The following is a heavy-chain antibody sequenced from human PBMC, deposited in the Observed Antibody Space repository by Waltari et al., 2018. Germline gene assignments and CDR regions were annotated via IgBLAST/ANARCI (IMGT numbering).Heavy chain of an antibody. Sequence: QVHLVESGGGVVQPGRSLRLSCAASGFTFSSFAMHWVRQAPGKGSRGGRVMEYDGSEKAYADSGKGRFTSSRDNSKNTLYLQMDSLTTEDTAVYFCARDPSAAAGGRAAAGRFDYWGQGTLVTVSS. V-gene: IGHV3-30*04. D-gene: IGHD6-13*01. CDR2: MEYDGSEK. J-gene: IGHJ4*02. CDR1: GFTFSSFA. CDR3: ARDPSAAAGGRAAAGRFDY.